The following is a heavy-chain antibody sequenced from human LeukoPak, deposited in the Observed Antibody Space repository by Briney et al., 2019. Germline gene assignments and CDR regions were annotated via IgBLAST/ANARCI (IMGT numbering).Heavy chain of an antibody. D-gene: IGHD4-17*01. CDR1: GYTFTGYY. CDR2: INPNSGGT. J-gene: IGHJ4*02. V-gene: IGHV1-2*06. Sequence: ASVKVSCKASGYTFTGYYMHWVRQAPGQGLEWMGRINPNSGGTNYAQKFQGRVTMTRDTSISTAYIELSRLRSDDTAVYYCASLKLKAPNGDSIDYWGQGTLVTVSS. CDR3: ASLKLKAPNGDSIDY.